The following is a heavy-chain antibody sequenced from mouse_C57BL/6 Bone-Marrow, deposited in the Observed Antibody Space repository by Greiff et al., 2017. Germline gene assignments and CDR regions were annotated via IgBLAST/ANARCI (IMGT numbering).Heavy chain of an antibody. V-gene: IGHV1-59*01. CDR3: ARAGFAY. J-gene: IGHJ3*01. Sequence: VQLQQPGAELVRPGTSVKLSCKASGYTFTSYWMHWVKQRPGQGLEWIGVIDPSDSYTNYNQKFKGKATLTVDTSSSTAYMQLSSLTSEGSAVYYCARAGFAYWGQGTLVTVSA. CDR2: IDPSDSYT. CDR1: GYTFTSYW.